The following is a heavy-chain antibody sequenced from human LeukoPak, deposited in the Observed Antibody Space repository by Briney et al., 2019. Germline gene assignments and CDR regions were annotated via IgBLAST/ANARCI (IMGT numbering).Heavy chain of an antibody. CDR2: INESGST. J-gene: IGHJ6*02. CDR3: ASRIGRYLYYFGMDV. CDR1: GGPFSHYY. D-gene: IGHD1-26*01. V-gene: IGHV4-34*01. Sequence: PSETLSLTCAVYGGPFSHYYWTWIRQPPGKGLEGIGEINESGSTNYNPSLKSRVTISVDTCKTHFSLNLTSVTAADTAVYYCASRIGRYLYYFGMDVWGQGTTVTVSS.